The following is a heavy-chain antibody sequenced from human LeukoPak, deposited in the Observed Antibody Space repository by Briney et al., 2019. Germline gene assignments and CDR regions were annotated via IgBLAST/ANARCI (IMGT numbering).Heavy chain of an antibody. Sequence: GASVKVSCKAPENTFTNYYMHWVRQAPGQGLEWLGLINPNGDRTAYAQNFQGRVTMTRDTSTTTVSLKLSSVTAADTAVYYCARTVTTNEADYWGQGTLVTVSS. D-gene: IGHD4-11*01. J-gene: IGHJ4*02. CDR3: ARTVTTNEADY. CDR2: INPNGDRT. V-gene: IGHV1-46*01. CDR1: ENTFTNYY.